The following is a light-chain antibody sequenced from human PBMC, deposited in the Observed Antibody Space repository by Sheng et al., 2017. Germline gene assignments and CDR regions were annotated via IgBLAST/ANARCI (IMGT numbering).Light chain of an antibody. J-gene: IGKJ1*01. V-gene: IGKV1-39*01. CDR1: QRISTY. Sequence: DIQMTQSPSSLSASVGDRVTITCRASQRISTYLSWYQQKPGIAPKLLIYVASNLQSGVPSRFSGSGSGTDFTLTISSLHPEDFAVYYCQQYNNWPAWTFGQGTKVEIK. CDR2: VAS. CDR3: QQYNNWPAWT.